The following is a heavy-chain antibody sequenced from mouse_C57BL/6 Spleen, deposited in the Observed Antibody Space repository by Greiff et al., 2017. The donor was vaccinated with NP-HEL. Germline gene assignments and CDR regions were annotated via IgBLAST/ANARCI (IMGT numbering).Heavy chain of an antibody. J-gene: IGHJ4*01. CDR1: GYTFTSYW. Sequence: QVQLKESGAELVRPGSSVKLSCKASGYTFTSYWMDWVKQRPAQGLEWIGNIYPSDSETHYNQKFKDKATLTVDKSSSTAYMQLSSLTSEDSAVYYCARGGPLYAMDYWGQGTSVTVSS. V-gene: IGHV1-61*01. CDR3: ARGGPLYAMDY. D-gene: IGHD3-3*01. CDR2: IYPSDSET.